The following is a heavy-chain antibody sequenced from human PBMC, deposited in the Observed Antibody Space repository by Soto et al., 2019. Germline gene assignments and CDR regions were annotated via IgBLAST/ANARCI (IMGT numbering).Heavy chain of an antibody. CDR3: EGERSEATIALGH. V-gene: IGHV3-33*01. CDR1: GFDFSRYG. D-gene: IGHD5-12*01. J-gene: IGHJ4*02. CDR2: IWYDGSQK. Sequence: QVQLVESGGGVVQPGRSLRLSCAASGFDFSRYGMHWVRQAPGKGLEWVAIIWYDGSQKYYADSVKGRFTVSRDNSKKTLSLEMNSLSAEDTAVYYCEGERSEATIALGHWGQGALVTVSS.